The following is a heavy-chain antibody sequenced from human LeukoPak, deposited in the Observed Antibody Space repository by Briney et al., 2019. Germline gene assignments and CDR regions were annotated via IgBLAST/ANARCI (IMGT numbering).Heavy chain of an antibody. Sequence: GGSLRLSCAASGFTFSTYAVHWVRQAPGKGLEWVAVISYDGSKRYYADSVKGRFTISRDNSKNAFLLMNSLRAEDTAVYYCARDYDTSGSYFDFFDYWGQGTLVTVSS. CDR3: ARDYDTSGSYFDFFDY. CDR2: ISYDGSKR. J-gene: IGHJ4*02. CDR1: GFTFSTYA. D-gene: IGHD3-22*01. V-gene: IGHV3-30-3*01.